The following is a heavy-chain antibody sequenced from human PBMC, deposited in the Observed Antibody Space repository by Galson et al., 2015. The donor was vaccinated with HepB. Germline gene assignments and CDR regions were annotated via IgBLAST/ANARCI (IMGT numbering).Heavy chain of an antibody. D-gene: IGHD3-16*01. CDR2: ISGSDGTT. V-gene: IGHV3-23*01. CDR1: GFTFSSYA. Sequence: SLRLSCAASGFTFSSYAMSWVRQSPGKGLEWVSLISGSDGTTDYADSVKGRFTISRDNSKNTLFLQMNSLRADDTAVYYCAKLGLRLGGDYWGQGTLVTVSS. J-gene: IGHJ4*02. CDR3: AKLGLRLGGDY.